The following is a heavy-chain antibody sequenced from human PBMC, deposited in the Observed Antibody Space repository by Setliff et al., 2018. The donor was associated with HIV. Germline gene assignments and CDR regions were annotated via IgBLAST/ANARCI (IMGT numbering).Heavy chain of an antibody. D-gene: IGHD3-10*01. J-gene: IGHJ4*01. CDR1: GYTSTTYS. CDR2: INVGKGDT. V-gene: IGHV1-3*01. CDR3: ARGALLAVFDFDH. Sequence: VASVKVSCKAFGYTSTTYSLHWVRQAPGQSLEWMGWINVGKGDTKYSQEFQGRISITTDTSASTGYMELSSLRSDDTAVYFCARGALLAVFDFDHWGHGTLVTVSS.